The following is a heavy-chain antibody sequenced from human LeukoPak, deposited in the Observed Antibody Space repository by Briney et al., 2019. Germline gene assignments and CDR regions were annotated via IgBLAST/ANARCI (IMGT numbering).Heavy chain of an antibody. CDR2: ISSSSSYI. J-gene: IGHJ4*02. CDR1: GFTFSDYY. V-gene: IGHV3-11*06. CDR3: ARDRRISSSWYSIFDY. D-gene: IGHD6-13*01. Sequence: GGSLRLSCAASGFTFSDYYMTWIRQAPGKGLEWVSSISSSSSYIYYADSVKGRFTISRDNAKNSLYLQMNSLRAEDTAAYYCARDRRISSSWYSIFDYWGQGTLVTVSS.